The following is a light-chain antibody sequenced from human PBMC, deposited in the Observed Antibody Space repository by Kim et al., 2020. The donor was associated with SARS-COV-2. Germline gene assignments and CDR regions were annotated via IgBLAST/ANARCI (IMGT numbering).Light chain of an antibody. CDR3: SSRDSNDNQLV. CDR1: NLRSYY. CDR2: GKN. Sequence: LDQPVTITCQGDNLRSYYAIWGQQRPGQAPVLVIYGKNTRPSGIPDRFSGSSSGNTASLTITGAQAEDEADYYCSSRDSNDNQLVFGGGTQLTVL. V-gene: IGLV3-19*01. J-gene: IGLJ2*01.